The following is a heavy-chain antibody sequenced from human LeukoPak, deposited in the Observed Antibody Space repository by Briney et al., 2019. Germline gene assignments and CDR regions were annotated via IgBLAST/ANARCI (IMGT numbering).Heavy chain of an antibody. J-gene: IGHJ3*02. D-gene: IGHD6-13*01. CDR2: ISSSSSYI. V-gene: IGHV3-21*01. Sequence: GGSLRLSCAASGFTFSSYSMNWVRQAPGKGLEWVSSISSSSSYIYYADSVKGRFTISRDNAKNSLYLQMNSLRAEDTAVYYCASGYSSSWYRGAFDIWGQGTMVTVSS. CDR3: ASGYSSSWYRGAFDI. CDR1: GFTFSSYS.